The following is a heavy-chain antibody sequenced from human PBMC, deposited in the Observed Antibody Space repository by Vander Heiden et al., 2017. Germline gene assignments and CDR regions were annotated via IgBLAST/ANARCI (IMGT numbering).Heavy chain of an antibody. CDR1: GGSISSYY. Sequence: QVQLQESGPGLVKPSETLSLPCPASGGSISSYYWSWVRQPPGKGLEWIGYVYYSGSTNYNPSLKSRVTISVDTSKNQFSLKLSSVTAADTAVYYCATCEGGSKGCGFDYWGQGTLVTVSS. V-gene: IGHV4-59*01. J-gene: IGHJ4*02. D-gene: IGHD2-15*01. CDR2: VYYSGST. CDR3: ATCEGGSKGCGFDY.